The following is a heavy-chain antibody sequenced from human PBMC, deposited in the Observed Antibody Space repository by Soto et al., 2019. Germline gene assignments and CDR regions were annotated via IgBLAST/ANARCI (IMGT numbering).Heavy chain of an antibody. CDR1: GITVSNNY. CDR3: VSGAWRSLDY. CDR2: IYSGGYT. D-gene: IGHD2-21*02. V-gene: IGHV3-66*01. Sequence: EVQLVESGGGLVQPGGSLRLSCAASGITVSNNYMNWVRQAPGKGLEWVSVIYSGGYTYYADSVKGRFTISRDNSKNTLYLQMNSLRAEDTAVYYCVSGAWRSLDYWGQGTLVTVSS. J-gene: IGHJ4*02.